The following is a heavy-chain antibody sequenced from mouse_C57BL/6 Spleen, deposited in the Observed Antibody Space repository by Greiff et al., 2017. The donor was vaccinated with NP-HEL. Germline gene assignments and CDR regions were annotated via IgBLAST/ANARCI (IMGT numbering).Heavy chain of an antibody. J-gene: IGHJ2*01. CDR1: GYTFTDYY. Sequence: VQLQQSGPELVKPGASVKISCKASGYTFTDYYMNWVKQSHGKSLEWIGDINPNNGGTSYNQKFKGKATLTVDKSSSTAYMELRSLTSEDSAVYYCARSDDGYTSFDYWGQGTTLTVSS. CDR3: ARSDDGYTSFDY. V-gene: IGHV1-26*01. CDR2: INPNNGGT. D-gene: IGHD2-3*01.